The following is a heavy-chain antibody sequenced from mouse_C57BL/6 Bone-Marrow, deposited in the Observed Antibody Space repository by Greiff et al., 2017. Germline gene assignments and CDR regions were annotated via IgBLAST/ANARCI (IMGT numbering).Heavy chain of an antibody. D-gene: IGHD1-1*01. CDR2: IFPGSGST. CDR1: GYTFTSYW. V-gene: IGHV1-55*01. Sequence: QVQLQQPGAELVKPGASVKMSCKASGYTFTSYWITWVRQRPGQGLEWIGDIFPGSGSTNYNEKFKSKATLTADPSSSTAYMKLSRLTSENSAVSSVAKRITALLEYTGQGTTLTVSS. CDR3: AKRITALLEY. J-gene: IGHJ2*01.